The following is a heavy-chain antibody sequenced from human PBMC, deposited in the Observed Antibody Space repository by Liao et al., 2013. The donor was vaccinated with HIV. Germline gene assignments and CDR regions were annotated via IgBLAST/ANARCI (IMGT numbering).Heavy chain of an antibody. J-gene: IGHJ2*01. CDR3: ARDGPGAVDGGNGFGYFDL. V-gene: IGHV4-39*07. CDR2: IYTSGST. D-gene: IGHD4-23*01. Sequence: QLQLQESGPGLVKPSETLSLTCTVSGGSISSSSYYWGWIRQPPGKGLEWIGSIYTSGSTNYNPSLKSRVTISVDTSKNQFSLKLSSVTAADTAVYYCARDGPGAVDGGNGFGYFDLWGRGTLVTVSS. CDR1: GGSISSSSYY.